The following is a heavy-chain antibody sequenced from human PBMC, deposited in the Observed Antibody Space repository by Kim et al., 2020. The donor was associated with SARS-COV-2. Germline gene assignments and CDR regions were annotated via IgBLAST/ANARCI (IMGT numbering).Heavy chain of an antibody. J-gene: IGHJ4*02. CDR2: INPNSGGT. D-gene: IGHD3-10*01. Sequence: ASVKVSCKASGYTFTGYYMHWVRQAPGQGLEWMGRINPNSGGTNYAQKFQGRVTMTRDTSISTAYMELSRLRSDDTAVYYCARGYYGSGSQFDYWGQGTLVTVSS. V-gene: IGHV1-2*06. CDR3: ARGYYGSGSQFDY. CDR1: GYTFTGYY.